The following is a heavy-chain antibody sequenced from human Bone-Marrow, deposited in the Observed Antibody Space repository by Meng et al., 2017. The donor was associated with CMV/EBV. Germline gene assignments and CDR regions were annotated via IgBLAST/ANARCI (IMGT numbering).Heavy chain of an antibody. D-gene: IGHD6-19*01. CDR3: ARTYSSGWYSALGY. Sequence: ASVKVSCKASGYTFTSYDINWVRQATGQGLEWMGIINPSGGSTSYAQKFQGRVTMTRDTSTSTVYMELSSLRSEDTAVYYCARTYSSGWYSALGYWGQGTLVTVSS. CDR2: INPSGGST. J-gene: IGHJ4*02. CDR1: GYTFTSYD. V-gene: IGHV1-46*01.